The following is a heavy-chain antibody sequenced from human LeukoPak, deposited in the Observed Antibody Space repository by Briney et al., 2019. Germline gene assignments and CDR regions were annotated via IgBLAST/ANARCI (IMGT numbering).Heavy chain of an antibody. CDR1: GFTFSSYS. Sequence: GGSLRLSCAASGFTFSSYSMNWVRQAPGKGLEWASYISSSSSTIYYADSVKGRFTISRDNAKNSLYLQMNSLRAEDTAVYYCARDRYSSSWFGDDAFDIWGQGTMVTVSS. D-gene: IGHD6-13*01. V-gene: IGHV3-48*04. J-gene: IGHJ3*02. CDR2: ISSSSSTI. CDR3: ARDRYSSSWFGDDAFDI.